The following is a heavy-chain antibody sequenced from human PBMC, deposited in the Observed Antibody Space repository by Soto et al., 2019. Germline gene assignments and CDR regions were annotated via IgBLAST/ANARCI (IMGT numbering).Heavy chain of an antibody. CDR2: INGGYGHT. CDR1: GFTFTSYA. CDR3: ARGYAVDSDGYYNDRSEH. J-gene: IGHJ5*02. D-gene: IGHD1-26*01. Sequence: ASVNLSCKTSGFTFTSYALHCVRQAPGQRPEWMGWINGGYGHTKYSKHFQDRVTITRDTSASTAYLELSSLTSEDTAIYYCARGYAVDSDGYYNDRSEHWGEGTILIGSS. V-gene: IGHV1-3*01.